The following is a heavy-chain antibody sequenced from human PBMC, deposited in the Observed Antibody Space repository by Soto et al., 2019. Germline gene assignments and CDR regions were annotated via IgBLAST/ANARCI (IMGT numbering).Heavy chain of an antibody. V-gene: IGHV4-31*03. D-gene: IGHD1-26*01. CDR3: ARGFAEQWELTFYYYYYGMDA. Sequence: SETLSLTCTVSGGSISSGGYYWSWIRQHPGKGLEWIGYIYYSGSTYYNPSLKSRVTISVDTSKNQFSLKLSSVTAADTAVYYCARGFAEQWELTFYYYYYGMDAWGQGTMVTVYS. J-gene: IGHJ6*02. CDR2: IYYSGST. CDR1: GGSISSGGYY.